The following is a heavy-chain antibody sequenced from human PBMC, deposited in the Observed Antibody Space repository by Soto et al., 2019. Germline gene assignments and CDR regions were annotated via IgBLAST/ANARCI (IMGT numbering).Heavy chain of an antibody. V-gene: IGHV3-7*03. J-gene: IGHJ4*02. Sequence: EVQLVESGGGLVQPGGSLRLSCAASGFTFSSYWMSWVRQAPGKGLEWVANIKQDGSEKYYVDSVKGRFTISRDNAKNSLYLQMNSLRAEDTAVYYCASGYSYGYYFDYWSQGSLVTVSS. CDR1: GFTFSSYW. CDR3: ASGYSYGYYFDY. D-gene: IGHD5-18*01. CDR2: IKQDGSEK.